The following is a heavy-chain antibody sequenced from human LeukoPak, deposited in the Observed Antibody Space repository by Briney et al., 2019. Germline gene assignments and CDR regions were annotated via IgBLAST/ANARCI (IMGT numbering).Heavy chain of an antibody. D-gene: IGHD2-21*02. CDR1: SGSFSGYY. CDR3: ARISPSVTAFDY. J-gene: IGHJ4*02. V-gene: IGHV4-34*01. CDR2: INHSGST. Sequence: PSETLSLTCAVYSGSFSGYYWSWIRQPPGKGLEWIGEINHSGSTNYNPSLKSRVTISVDTSKNQFPLKLSSVTAADTAVYYCARISPSVTAFDYWGQGTLVTVSS.